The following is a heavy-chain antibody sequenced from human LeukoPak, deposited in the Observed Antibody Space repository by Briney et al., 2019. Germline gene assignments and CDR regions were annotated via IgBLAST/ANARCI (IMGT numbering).Heavy chain of an antibody. CDR1: GGIFSSYA. CDR3: ASRGDDYGDYGRMDV. J-gene: IGHJ6*02. D-gene: IGHD4-17*01. CDR2: IIPILGIA. V-gene: IGHV1-69*04. Sequence: SVKVSCKASGGIFSSYAISWVRQAPGQGLEWMGRIIPILGIANYAQKFQGRVTITADKSTSTAYMELSSLRSEDTAVYCCASRGDDYGDYGRMDVWGQGTTVTVSS.